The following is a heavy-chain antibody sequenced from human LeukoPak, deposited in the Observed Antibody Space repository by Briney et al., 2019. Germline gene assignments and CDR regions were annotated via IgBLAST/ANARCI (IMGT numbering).Heavy chain of an antibody. CDR3: ARSRVVRGWFDP. CDR1: GVSISSSYSY. CDR2: IYYTGNT. D-gene: IGHD1-26*01. V-gene: IGHV4-39*01. Sequence: PSETLSLTCTVSGVSISSSYSYWGWIRQPPGMGLEWIGSIYYTGNTYYNASLKSQVSISIDTSKNQFSLKLTSVTAADAAVYYCARSRVVRGWFDPWGQGTLVTVSS. J-gene: IGHJ5*02.